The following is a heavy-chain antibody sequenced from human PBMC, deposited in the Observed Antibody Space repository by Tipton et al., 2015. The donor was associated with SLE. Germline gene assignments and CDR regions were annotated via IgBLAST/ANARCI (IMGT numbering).Heavy chain of an antibody. CDR1: GYTFTSYD. CDR2: MNPNSGNT. V-gene: IGHV1-8*01. CDR3: ATRITMVQGAGG. D-gene: IGHD3-10*01. Sequence: QLVQSGPEVKKPGASVKVSCKASGYTFTSYDISWVRQATGQGLEWMGWMNPNSGNTGYAQKFQGRVTMTRNTSISTAYMELSSLRSEDTAVYYCATRITMVQGAGGWGQGTLVTVSS. J-gene: IGHJ4*02.